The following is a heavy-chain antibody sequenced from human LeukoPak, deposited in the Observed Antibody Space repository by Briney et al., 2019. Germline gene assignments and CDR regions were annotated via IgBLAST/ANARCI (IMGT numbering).Heavy chain of an antibody. CDR1: GFTFSHYW. Sequence: PGGSLRLSCAASGFTFSHYWMHWVRQAPGKGLVWVSRINTDGSGTSYADSVKGRFTISRDNAKNTLYLQMNSLRAEDTAVYYCTRDLRYCTSTSCYDPYFDHWGQGTLVTVSS. V-gene: IGHV3-74*01. CDR2: INTDGSGT. J-gene: IGHJ4*02. CDR3: TRDLRYCTSTSCYDPYFDH. D-gene: IGHD2-2*01.